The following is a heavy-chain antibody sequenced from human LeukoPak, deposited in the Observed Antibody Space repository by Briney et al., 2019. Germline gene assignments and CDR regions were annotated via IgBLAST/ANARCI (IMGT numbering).Heavy chain of an antibody. CDR2: INPNSGGT. D-gene: IGHD3-10*01. V-gene: IGHV1-2*04. J-gene: IGHJ6*02. CDR1: GYTFTGYY. Sequence: GASVKVSCKASGYTFTGYYMHWVRQAPGQGLEWMGWINPNSGGTNYAQKFQGWVTMTRDTSISTAYMELSRLRSDDTAVYYCARGYHYYYGSGAPSGMDVWGQGTTVTVSS. CDR3: ARGYHYYYGSGAPSGMDV.